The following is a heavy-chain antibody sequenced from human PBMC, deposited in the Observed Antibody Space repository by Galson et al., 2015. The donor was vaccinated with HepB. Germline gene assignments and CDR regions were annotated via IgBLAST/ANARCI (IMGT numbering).Heavy chain of an antibody. J-gene: IGHJ6*02. Sequence: LSLTCTVSGGSISDHYWSWIRQSPGKGLEWIGYNYYSDTWTTNYNPSLRSRVTISFDTSNNQVSLELSSVTAADTAMYYCGRQTHHQNPMDVWGQGTTVTVS. CDR2: NYYSDTWTT. D-gene: IGHD1-14*01. CDR3: GRQTHHQNPMDV. CDR1: GGSISDHY. V-gene: IGHV4-59*08.